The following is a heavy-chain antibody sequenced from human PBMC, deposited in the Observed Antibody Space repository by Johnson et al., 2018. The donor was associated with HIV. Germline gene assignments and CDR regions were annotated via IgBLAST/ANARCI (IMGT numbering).Heavy chain of an antibody. V-gene: IGHV3-30-3*01. D-gene: IGHD3-22*01. J-gene: IGHJ3*02. Sequence: VQLVESGGGLVQPGRSLRLSCAASGFTFSSYAMHWVRQAPGKGLEWVAVISYDGSNKYYADAVKGRFTISRDNSKNTLYLQMNSLRAEDTAVYYCASDLTRITMIVVVPQAFDIWGQGTMVTVSS. CDR3: ASDLTRITMIVVVPQAFDI. CDR1: GFTFSSYA. CDR2: ISYDGSNK.